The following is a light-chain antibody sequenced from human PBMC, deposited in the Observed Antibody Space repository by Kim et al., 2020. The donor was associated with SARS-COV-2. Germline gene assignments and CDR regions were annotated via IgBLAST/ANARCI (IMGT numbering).Light chain of an antibody. J-gene: IGLJ2*01. V-gene: IGLV3-19*01. CDR2: GKN. CDR1: SLRSYY. CDR3: NSRDSSGVV. Sequence: VAWGQTVRITCQGDSLRSYYASWYQQRPGQAPVLVIYGKNNRPSGIPDRFSGSSSGNTASLTITGAQAEDEADYYCNSRDSSGVVFGGGTKLTVL.